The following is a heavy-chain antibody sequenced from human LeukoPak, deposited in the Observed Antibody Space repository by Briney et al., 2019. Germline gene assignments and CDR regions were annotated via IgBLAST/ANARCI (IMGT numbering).Heavy chain of an antibody. CDR1: GGSISSYY. Sequence: SETLSLTCTVSGGSISSYYWSWIRQPPGKGLEWIGYIYYSGSTNYNPSLKSRVTISVDTSKNQSSLKLSSVTAADTAVYYCAASIAVAGVFDYWGQGTLVTVSS. CDR3: AASIAVAGVFDY. V-gene: IGHV4-59*01. D-gene: IGHD6-19*01. CDR2: IYYSGST. J-gene: IGHJ4*02.